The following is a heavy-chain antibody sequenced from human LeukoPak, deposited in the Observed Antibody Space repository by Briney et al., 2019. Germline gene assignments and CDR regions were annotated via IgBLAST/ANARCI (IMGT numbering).Heavy chain of an antibody. CDR3: ARQIGSSGWL. CDR2: INPGDSDT. CDR1: GYSFNTYW. D-gene: IGHD6-19*01. V-gene: IGHV5-51*01. Sequence: GESLKISCKGSGYSFNTYWIGWVRQMPGEGLEWMGIINPGDSDTRYNPSFQGQVTISADRSISTAFLQWSSLRASDTAMHYCARQIGSSGWLWGQGTLVTVSS. J-gene: IGHJ4*02.